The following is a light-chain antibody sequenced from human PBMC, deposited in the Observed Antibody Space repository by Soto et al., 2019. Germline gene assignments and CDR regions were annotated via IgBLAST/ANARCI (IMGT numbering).Light chain of an antibody. CDR1: QDISDV. CDR2: AAS. Sequence: DIQMTQSPSALSASVGYRVTITCQASQDISDVLNWYQQQPGKAPKFLIFAASSLQSGVPSRFSGSGSGTDFTLTISSLQPDDFATYYCQQYNSWLTFGGGTKVDIK. CDR3: QQYNSWLT. V-gene: IGKV1-16*01. J-gene: IGKJ4*01.